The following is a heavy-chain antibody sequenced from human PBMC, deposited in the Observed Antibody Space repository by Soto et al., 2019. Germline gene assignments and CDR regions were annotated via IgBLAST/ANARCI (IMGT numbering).Heavy chain of an antibody. V-gene: IGHV1-69*04. CDR2: IIPILGIA. CDR1: GGTFSSYT. D-gene: IGHD5-18*01. CDR3: ARDSYGSPKPYYYYYYMDV. Sequence: SVKVSCKAFGGTFSSYTISWVRQAPGQGLEWMGRIIPILGIANYAQKFQGRVTITADKSTSTAYMELSSLRSEDTAVYYCARDSYGSPKPYYYYYYMDVWGKGTTVTVSS. J-gene: IGHJ6*03.